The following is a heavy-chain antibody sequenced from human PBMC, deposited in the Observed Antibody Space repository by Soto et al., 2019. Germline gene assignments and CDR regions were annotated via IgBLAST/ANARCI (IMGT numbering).Heavy chain of an antibody. V-gene: IGHV3-23*01. CDR1: GVTFSSYA. J-gene: IGHJ4*02. D-gene: IGHD2-8*01. Sequence: GGSLRLSCAASGVTFSSYAMSWVRQAPGKGLEWVSAISGSGGTTYYADSVKGRFTISRDNAKNTLYLQMNSLRDEDTAVYYCARVWFMAFDYWGQGTLVTVSA. CDR2: ISGSGGTT. CDR3: ARVWFMAFDY.